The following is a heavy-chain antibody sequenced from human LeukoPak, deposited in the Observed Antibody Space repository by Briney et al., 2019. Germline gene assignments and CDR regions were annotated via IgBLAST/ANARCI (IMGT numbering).Heavy chain of an antibody. CDR3: ARDGAHKNHYYSYYYMDV. D-gene: IGHD3-16*01. CDR2: KDYSGST. CDR1: GGSISRYY. J-gene: IGHJ6*03. V-gene: IGHV4-59*01. Sequence: PSETLSLTCTVSGGSISRYYWSWIRQPPGKGLEWIGYKDYSGSTNYNRSLKSRVTISVDTSKNQFSLKLSSVTAADTAVYYCARDGAHKNHYYSYYYMDVWGKGTTVTVSS.